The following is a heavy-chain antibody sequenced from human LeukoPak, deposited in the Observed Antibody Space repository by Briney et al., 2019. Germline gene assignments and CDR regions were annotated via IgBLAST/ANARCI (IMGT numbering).Heavy chain of an antibody. CDR3: ARGANDYGGGRLPFCYYYGMDV. V-gene: IGHV3-21*01. Sequence: GGSLRLSCAASGFTFSSYSMNWVRQAPGKGLEWVSSISSSSSYIYYADSVKGRFTISRDNAKNSLYLQMNSLRAEDTAVYYCARGANDYGGGRLPFCYYYGMDVWGKGTTVTVSS. D-gene: IGHD4-17*01. J-gene: IGHJ6*04. CDR1: GFTFSSYS. CDR2: ISSSSSYI.